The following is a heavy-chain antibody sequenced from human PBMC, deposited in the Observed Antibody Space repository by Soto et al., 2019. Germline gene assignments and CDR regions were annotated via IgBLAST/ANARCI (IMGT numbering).Heavy chain of an antibody. J-gene: IGHJ4*02. D-gene: IGHD2-2*01. CDR1: GYSIRSDYY. Sequence: XETLSLTGAVSGYSIRSDYYWCCIRQPPGKGLEWIGSIYQSGTAYYNPSLKSRVTISVDTSKNEFSLKVSSVTAADTAVYYCARVTGSKGYFDYWGQGTLVTVSS. CDR3: ARVTGSKGYFDY. CDR2: IYQSGTA. V-gene: IGHV4-38-2*01.